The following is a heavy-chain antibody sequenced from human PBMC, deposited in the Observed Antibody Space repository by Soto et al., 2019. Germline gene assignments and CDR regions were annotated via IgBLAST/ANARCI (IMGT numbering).Heavy chain of an antibody. CDR2: MNPNSGNT. Sequence: QVQLMQSGAEVKKPGASVKVSCKASGYTFTSYDINWVRQATGQGLEGMGWMNPNSGNTGYAQKFQRRVTMTGNTSISTGFMELSSLRSEDTAVYYCARGRRGRVVAATRGYYYYYMDVWGKGTTVTVSS. V-gene: IGHV1-8*01. CDR1: GYTFTSYD. D-gene: IGHD2-15*01. J-gene: IGHJ6*03. CDR3: ARGRRGRVVAATRGYYYYYMDV.